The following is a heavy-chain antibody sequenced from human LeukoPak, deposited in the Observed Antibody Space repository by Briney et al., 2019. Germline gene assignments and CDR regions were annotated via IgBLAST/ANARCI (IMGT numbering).Heavy chain of an antibody. D-gene: IGHD6-13*01. CDR2: IYYSGST. Sequence: SQTLSLTCTVSGGSISSGDYYWGWIRQPPGKGLEWIGYIYYSGSTYYNPSLKSRVTISVDTSKNQFSLKLSSVTAADTAVYYCAREGGIAAELDYWGQGTLVTVSS. CDR3: AREGGIAAELDY. V-gene: IGHV4-30-4*08. J-gene: IGHJ4*02. CDR1: GGSISSGDYY.